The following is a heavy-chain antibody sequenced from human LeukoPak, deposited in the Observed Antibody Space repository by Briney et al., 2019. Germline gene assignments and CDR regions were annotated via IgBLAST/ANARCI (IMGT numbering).Heavy chain of an antibody. Sequence: ASETLSLTCTVSGYSISSGYYWGWIRQPPGKRLEWIGSIYHSGSTYYNPSLKSRVTISVDTSKNQFSLKLSSVTAADTAVYYCARSSHKHSSSWYYDYWGQGTLVTVSS. CDR2: IYHSGST. CDR3: ARSSHKHSSSWYYDY. V-gene: IGHV4-38-2*02. J-gene: IGHJ4*02. CDR1: GYSISSGYY. D-gene: IGHD6-13*01.